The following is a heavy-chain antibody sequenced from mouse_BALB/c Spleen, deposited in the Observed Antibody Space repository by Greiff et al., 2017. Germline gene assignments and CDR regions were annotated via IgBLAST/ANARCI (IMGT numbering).Heavy chain of an antibody. CDR1: GFTFSSYG. CDR3: ASPDGYYGACFAY. CDR2: INSNGGST. J-gene: IGHJ3*01. Sequence: EVKVVESGGGLVQPGGSLKLSCAASGFTFSSYGMSWVRQTPDKRLELVATINSNGGSTYYPDSVKGRFTISRDNAKNTLYLQMSSLKSEDTAMYYCASPDGYYGACFAYWGQGTLVTVSA. D-gene: IGHD2-3*01. V-gene: IGHV5-6-3*01.